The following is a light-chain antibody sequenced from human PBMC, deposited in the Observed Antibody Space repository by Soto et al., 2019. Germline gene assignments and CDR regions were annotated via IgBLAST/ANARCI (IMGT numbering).Light chain of an antibody. CDR3: QVWDSSSDHVV. Sequence: SYELTQPPSVLVAPRQTAWITCSGNNIETKSVHWYQQKPGQAPVLVVYDDSDRPSGIPERFSGSNSGNTATLTISRVEAGDEADYYCQVWDSSSDHVVFGGGTKLTVL. V-gene: IGLV3-21*02. CDR1: NIETKS. CDR2: DDS. J-gene: IGLJ2*01.